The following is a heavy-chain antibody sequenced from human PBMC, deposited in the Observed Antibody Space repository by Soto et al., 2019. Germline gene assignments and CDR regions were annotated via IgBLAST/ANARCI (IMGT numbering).Heavy chain of an antibody. CDR2: IYYSGST. Sequence: QLQLQESGPGLVKPSETLSLTCTVSGGSISSSSYYWGWIRQPPGKGLEWIGSIYYSGSTYYNPSHKAPVATSVDTPKNHVSLWLRSVTAADPAVYYCARRPVARSLHWYFDLWGRGTLVTVSS. CDR1: GGSISSSSYY. D-gene: IGHD6-6*01. V-gene: IGHV4-39*01. J-gene: IGHJ2*01. CDR3: ARRPVARSLHWYFDL.